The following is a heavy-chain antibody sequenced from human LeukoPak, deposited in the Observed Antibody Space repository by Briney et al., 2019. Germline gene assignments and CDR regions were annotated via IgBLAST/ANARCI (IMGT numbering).Heavy chain of an antibody. CDR1: GFTFSSYV. CDR3: AKKSLGYFDY. V-gene: IGHV3-23*01. J-gene: IGHJ4*02. Sequence: GGSLRLSCAASGFTFSSYVMSWVRQAPGKALEWVSPISGSGTSTYYADSVKGRFTISRDNSKNTLYLQMNSLRAEDTAVYYCAKKSLGYFDYWGQGTLVTVSS. D-gene: IGHD7-27*01. CDR2: ISGSGTST.